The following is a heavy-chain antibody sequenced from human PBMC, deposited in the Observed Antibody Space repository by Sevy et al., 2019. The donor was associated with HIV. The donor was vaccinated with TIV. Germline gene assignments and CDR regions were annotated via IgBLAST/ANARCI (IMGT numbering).Heavy chain of an antibody. CDR1: GFTFNFFS. Sequence: GGSLRLSCAASGFTFNFFSMHWVRQAPGKGLEWVAIIPFDGSNEHYADSVKGRFTISSDNSKDSLFLQMNIQRADVSAVYYCALERLSSAVAEYFHNWGQGTLVTVSS. V-gene: IGHV3-30-3*01. CDR3: ALERLSSAVAEYFHN. D-gene: IGHD1-1*01. J-gene: IGHJ1*01. CDR2: IPFDGSNE.